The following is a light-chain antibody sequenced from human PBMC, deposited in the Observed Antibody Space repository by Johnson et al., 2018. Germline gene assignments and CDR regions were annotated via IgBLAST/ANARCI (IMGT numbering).Light chain of an antibody. Sequence: QSVLTQPPSVSAAPGQKVTISCSGSSSNIGNNYVSWYQQLPGTAPKLLIYENNKRPSGIPDRFSGSKSGTSATLCITGLQTGDGADYYCGTWDSSLSAGNVFGTGTKVTVL. V-gene: IGLV1-51*02. CDR2: ENN. CDR3: GTWDSSLSAGNV. CDR1: SSNIGNNY. J-gene: IGLJ1*01.